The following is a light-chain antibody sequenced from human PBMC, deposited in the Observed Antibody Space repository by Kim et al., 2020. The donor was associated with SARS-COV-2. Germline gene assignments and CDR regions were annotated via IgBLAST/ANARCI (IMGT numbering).Light chain of an antibody. CDR2: DVS. CDR1: SSDVGGYNY. CDR3: SSYTSSSTPYV. J-gene: IGLJ1*01. Sequence: QSITIACTGTSSDVGGYNYVSWYQQHPGKAPKLMIYDVSNRPSGVSNRFSGAKSGNTASLTISGLQAEDEADYYCSSYTSSSTPYVFGTGTKVTVL. V-gene: IGLV2-14*03.